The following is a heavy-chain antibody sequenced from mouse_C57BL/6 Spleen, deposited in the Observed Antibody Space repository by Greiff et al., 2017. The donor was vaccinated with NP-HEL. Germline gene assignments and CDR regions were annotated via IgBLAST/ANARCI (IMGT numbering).Heavy chain of an antibody. Sequence: QVQLKQSGPELVKPGASVKISCKASGYSFTSYYIHWVKQRPGQGLEWIGWIYPGSGNTKYNEKFKGKATLTADTSSSTAYMQLSSLTSEDSAVYYCASTDYYGSSYGFAYWGQGTLVTVSA. V-gene: IGHV1-66*01. CDR1: GYSFTSYY. J-gene: IGHJ3*01. D-gene: IGHD1-1*01. CDR2: IYPGSGNT. CDR3: ASTDYYGSSYGFAY.